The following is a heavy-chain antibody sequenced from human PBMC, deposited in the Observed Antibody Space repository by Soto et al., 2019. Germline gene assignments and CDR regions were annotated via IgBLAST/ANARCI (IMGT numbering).Heavy chain of an antibody. Sequence: APVKVYRKASGYTYTSYAMHRLLQAPGQRLEWMGWINAGNGNTKYSQKVQGRGTITRDTSAGTAYMELSSLRSEDTAVYYCASRLTRQQLVLLNWFEPWGQGTLVTVSS. D-gene: IGHD6-13*01. V-gene: IGHV1-3*01. CDR2: INAGNGNT. CDR3: ASRLTRQQLVLLNWFEP. CDR1: GYTYTSYA. J-gene: IGHJ5*02.